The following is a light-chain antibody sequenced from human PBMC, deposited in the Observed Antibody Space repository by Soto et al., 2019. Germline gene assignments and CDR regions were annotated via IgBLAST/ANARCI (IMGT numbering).Light chain of an antibody. Sequence: IQLTQSPSSLSASVGDRVTITCRASQGISSSLAWYQQKPGKAPKLLIYAASTLQSGVPSRFSGSGSGTDFTLTISSRQPEDFATYYCQQLNSYPRTFGPGTKVDIK. CDR2: AAS. CDR3: QQLNSYPRT. J-gene: IGKJ3*01. CDR1: QGISSS. V-gene: IGKV1-9*01.